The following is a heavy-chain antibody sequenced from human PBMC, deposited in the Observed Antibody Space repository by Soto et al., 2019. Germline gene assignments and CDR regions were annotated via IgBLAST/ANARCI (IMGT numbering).Heavy chain of an antibody. V-gene: IGHV3-21*04. D-gene: IGHD2-2*01. CDR1: GFTFSSYT. CDR2: ISGSSSNI. Sequence: PGGSLRLSCAASGFTFSSYTMNWVRQAPGKGLEWVSSISGSSSNIDYADSVKGRFTISRDNAKNPLYLQMNSLRAEDTAVYYYAMLASSASTPWGQGTMVT. CDR3: AMLASSASTP. J-gene: IGHJ3*01.